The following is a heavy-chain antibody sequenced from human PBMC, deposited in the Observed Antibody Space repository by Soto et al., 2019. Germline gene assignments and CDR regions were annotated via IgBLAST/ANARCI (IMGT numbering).Heavy chain of an antibody. D-gene: IGHD6-13*01. CDR2: IYYSGST. J-gene: IGHJ6*02. CDR1: GGSISSSSYY. V-gene: IGHV4-39*01. Sequence: QLQLQESGPGLVKPSETLSLTCTVSGGSISSSSYYWGWIRQPPGKGLEWIGSIYYSGSTYYNPSLKSRVTISVDTSKNQFSLKLSSVTAADTAVYYCARLGASSSWYEGYYYYGMDVWGQGTTVTVSS. CDR3: ARLGASSSWYEGYYYYGMDV.